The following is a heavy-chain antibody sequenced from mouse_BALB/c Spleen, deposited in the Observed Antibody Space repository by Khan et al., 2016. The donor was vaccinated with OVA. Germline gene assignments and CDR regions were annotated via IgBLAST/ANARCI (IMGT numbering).Heavy chain of an antibody. J-gene: IGHJ3*01. V-gene: IGHV1-77*01. D-gene: IGHD1-2*01. CDR3: ARRNYFGYTFAY. Sequence: LQHSLAELSRPGASVKLSCKASGYTFTDYYINWVKLRTGQGLEWIGEISPGSGDTYYNERFKGKATLTADKSSSTAYMQLSSLTSEASAVYYCARRNYFGYTFAYWGQGTLVTVSA. CDR2: ISPGSGDT. CDR1: GYTFTDYY.